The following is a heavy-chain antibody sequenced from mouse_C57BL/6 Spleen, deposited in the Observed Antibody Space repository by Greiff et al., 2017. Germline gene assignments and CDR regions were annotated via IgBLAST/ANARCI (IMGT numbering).Heavy chain of an antibody. J-gene: IGHJ4*01. V-gene: IGHV1-55*01. CDR1: GYTFTSYW. D-gene: IGHD3-2*02. Sequence: QVHVKQSGAELVKPGASVKMSCKASGYTFTSYWITWVKQRPGQGLEWIGDIYPGSGSTNYNEKFKSKATLTVDTSSSTAYMQLSSLTSEDSAVYYCAQSGLRLGAMDYWGQGTSVTVSS. CDR2: IYPGSGST. CDR3: AQSGLRLGAMDY.